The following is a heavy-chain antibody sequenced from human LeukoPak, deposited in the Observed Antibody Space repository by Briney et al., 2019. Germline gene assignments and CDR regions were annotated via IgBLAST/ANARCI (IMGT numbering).Heavy chain of an antibody. CDR1: GASISSSNYY. J-gene: IGHJ6*03. CDR3: ASGSTRYYYYYMDV. Sequence: PSETLSLTCTVSGASISSSNYYWSWLRQPPGKRLEWIGRIYTSGSTNYNPSLKSRVTISIDTSTNQFSLKLTSVTAADTAVYYCASGSTRYYYYYMDVWGKGTAVTISS. CDR2: IYTSGST. V-gene: IGHV4-61*02.